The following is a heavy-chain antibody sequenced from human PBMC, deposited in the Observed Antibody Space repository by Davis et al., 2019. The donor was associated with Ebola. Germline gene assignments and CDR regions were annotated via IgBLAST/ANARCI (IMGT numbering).Heavy chain of an antibody. D-gene: IGHD6-13*01. Sequence: GGSLRLSCTASGFTFSRSAMSWVRQAPGKGLEWVSAISASGGIRYYADSVKGRFTISRDNSQNTLFLQMNSLRADDTAVYYCAKVIYNSAWYGYALDVWGQGTMVTVSS. CDR1: GFTFSRSA. CDR3: AKVIYNSAWYGYALDV. J-gene: IGHJ3*01. CDR2: ISASGGIR. V-gene: IGHV3-23*01.